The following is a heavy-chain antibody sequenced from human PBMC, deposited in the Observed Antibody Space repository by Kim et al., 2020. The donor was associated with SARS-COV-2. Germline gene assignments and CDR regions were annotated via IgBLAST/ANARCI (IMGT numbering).Heavy chain of an antibody. CDR3: ARTYYYDSSGYFFDY. J-gene: IGHJ4*02. Sequence: RTLKTRLTISKDTSKNQVVLTMTNMDPVDTATYYCARTYYYDSSGYFFDYWGQGTLVTVSS. V-gene: IGHV2-70*01. D-gene: IGHD3-22*01.